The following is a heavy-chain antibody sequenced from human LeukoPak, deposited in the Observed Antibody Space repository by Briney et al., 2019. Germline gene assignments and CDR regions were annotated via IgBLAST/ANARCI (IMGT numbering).Heavy chain of an antibody. CDR1: GFTFDDYG. D-gene: IGHD3-22*01. V-gene: IGHV3-20*04. CDR2: INWNGGST. J-gene: IGHJ4*02. CDR3: ARGGYYDSSGYYYFVY. Sequence: GGSLRLSCAASGFTFDDYGMSWVRQAPGKGLEWVSGINWNGGSTGYADSVKGRFTISRDNAKNSLYLQMNSLRAEDTALYYCARGGYYDSSGYYYFVYWGQGTLVTVSS.